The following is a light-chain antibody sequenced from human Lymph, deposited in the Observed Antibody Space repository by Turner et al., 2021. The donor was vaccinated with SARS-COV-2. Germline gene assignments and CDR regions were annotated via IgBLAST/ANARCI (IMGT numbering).Light chain of an antibody. V-gene: IGKV4-1*01. CDR3: KQYYSYPRT. Sequence: DIVMSQSPSSLAVSVGEKVTLSCKSSQSLLYSGNQKNYLAWYQQKPGKSPKLLIYWASTRESGVPDRFTGSGSGTDFTLTISSVKAEDLAVYYWKQYYSYPRTFGGGTKLEIK. CDR1: QSLLYSGNQKNY. J-gene: IGKJ4*02. CDR2: WAS.